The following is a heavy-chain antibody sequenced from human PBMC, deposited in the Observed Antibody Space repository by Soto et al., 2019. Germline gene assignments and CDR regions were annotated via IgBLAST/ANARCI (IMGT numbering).Heavy chain of an antibody. Sequence: GWSLRLSCAASGFTFSSYAMNWVRRAPGKGLEWVSSISGSGGSTYYADSVKGRFTISRDNSKNTLYLQMNSLRAEDTAVYYCAMGYDFGSGNPFDYWGQGTLVTVSS. CDR3: AMGYDFGSGNPFDY. CDR1: GFTFSSYA. V-gene: IGHV3-23*01. D-gene: IGHD3-3*01. J-gene: IGHJ4*02. CDR2: ISGSGGST.